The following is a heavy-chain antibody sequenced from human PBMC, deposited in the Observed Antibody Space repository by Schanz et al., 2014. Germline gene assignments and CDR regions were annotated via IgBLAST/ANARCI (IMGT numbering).Heavy chain of an antibody. CDR3: ARNRGSGGQNWYFDL. J-gene: IGHJ2*01. CDR2: ISGRDGST. V-gene: IGHV3-23*04. D-gene: IGHD1-26*01. CDR1: GFTFSSYA. Sequence: EVQLVESGGGLVQPGGSLRLSCAASGFTFSSYAMTWVRQAPGMGLEWVSAISGRDGSTYYADSVKGRFTISRDNFKGALYLQMSSLRAEDTAVYYCARNRGSGGQNWYFDLWGRGTLVTVSS.